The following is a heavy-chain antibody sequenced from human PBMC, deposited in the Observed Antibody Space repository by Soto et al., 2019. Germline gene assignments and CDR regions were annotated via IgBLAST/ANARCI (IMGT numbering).Heavy chain of an antibody. V-gene: IGHV1-18*01. Sequence: ASVKVSCKASGYTFTSYGISWVRQAPGQGLEWMGWISAYNGNTNYAQKLQGRVTMTTDTSTSTAYMELRSLRSDDTAVYYCARDHPIAVNAWEDAFDIWGQGTMVTVSS. J-gene: IGHJ3*02. CDR3: ARDHPIAVNAWEDAFDI. CDR1: GYTFTSYG. CDR2: ISAYNGNT. D-gene: IGHD6-19*01.